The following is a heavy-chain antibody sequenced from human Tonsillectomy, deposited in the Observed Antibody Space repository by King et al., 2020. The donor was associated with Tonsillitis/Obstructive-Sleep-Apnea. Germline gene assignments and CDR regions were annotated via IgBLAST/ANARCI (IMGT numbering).Heavy chain of an antibody. V-gene: IGHV4-39*01. CDR1: GGSISSSSYY. D-gene: IGHD3-22*01. Sequence: QLQESGPGLVKPSETLSLTCTVSGGSISSSSYYWGWIRQPPGKGLEWIGSIYYSGSTYYNPSLKSRVTISVDTSKNQFSLKLSSVTAADTAVYYCARLLASRTLGPCSGYYYFDYWGQGTLVTVSS. CDR3: ARLLASRTLGPCSGYYYFDY. J-gene: IGHJ4*02. CDR2: IYYSGST.